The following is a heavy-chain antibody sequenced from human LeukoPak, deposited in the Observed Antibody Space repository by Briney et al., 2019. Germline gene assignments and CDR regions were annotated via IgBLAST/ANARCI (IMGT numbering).Heavy chain of an antibody. CDR3: TREGSSSSWSHFDY. CDR2: IRSKAYGGTT. V-gene: IGHV3-49*03. D-gene: IGHD6-13*01. CDR1: GFTFGDYA. J-gene: IGHJ4*02. Sequence: GGSLRLSCTASGFTFGDYAMSWFREAPGEGLEWVGFIRSKAYGGTTEYAASVKGRFTISRDDSKSIAYLQMNSLKTEDTAVYYCTREGSSSSWSHFDYWGQGTLVTVSS.